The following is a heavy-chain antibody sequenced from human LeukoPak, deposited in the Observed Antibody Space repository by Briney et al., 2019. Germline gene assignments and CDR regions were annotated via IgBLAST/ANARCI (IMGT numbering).Heavy chain of an antibody. CDR3: ARHGFIDGYKLTNFDY. D-gene: IGHD5-24*01. CDR1: GGSISSYY. J-gene: IGHJ4*02. CDR2: IYTSGST. V-gene: IGHV4-4*09. Sequence: PSETLSLTCTVSGGSISSYYWSWIRQPPGKGLEWIGYIYTSGSTNYNPSLKSRVTIPVDTSKNQFSLKLSSVTAADTAVYYCARHGFIDGYKLTNFDYWGQGTLVTVSS.